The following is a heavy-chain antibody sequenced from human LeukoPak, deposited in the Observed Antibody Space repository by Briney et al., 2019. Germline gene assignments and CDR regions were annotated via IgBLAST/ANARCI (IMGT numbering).Heavy chain of an antibody. CDR1: GFTFSSFE. D-gene: IGHD6-13*01. J-gene: IGHJ4*02. Sequence: GGSLRLSCAASGFTFSSFEMKWVRQAPGQGLEWVAYISYGGSNKYYADSVKGRFTISRDNSKNTLYLQMNSLKTEDTAVYYCTRRGGSSWLDYWGQGTLVTVSS. V-gene: IGHV3-33*08. CDR2: ISYGGSNK. CDR3: TRRGGSSWLDY.